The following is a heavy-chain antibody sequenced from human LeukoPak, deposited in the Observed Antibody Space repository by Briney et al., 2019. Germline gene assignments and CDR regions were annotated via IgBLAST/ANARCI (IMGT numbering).Heavy chain of an antibody. J-gene: IGHJ4*02. CDR1: GFTFSSYA. CDR3: AKDGVVPANFDY. D-gene: IGHD2-2*01. V-gene: IGHV3-23*01. Sequence: PGGSLRLSCVVSGFTFSSYAMSWVRQAPGKGLEWVSAISGSGGSTYYADSVKGRFTISRDNSKNTLYLQMNSLRAEDTAVYYCAKDGVVPANFDYWGQGTLVTVSS. CDR2: ISGSGGST.